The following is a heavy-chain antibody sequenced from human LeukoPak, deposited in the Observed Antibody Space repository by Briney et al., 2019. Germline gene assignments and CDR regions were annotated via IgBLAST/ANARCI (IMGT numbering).Heavy chain of an antibody. CDR3: ARDGVGYYDSSGYYYFQH. CDR1: GYTITGYY. CDR2: INPNNGGT. V-gene: IGHV1-2*02. J-gene: IGHJ1*01. Sequence: ASVKVSCKAFGYTITGYYIHWVRQASGQGLEWMGWINPNNGGTNSAQKFQGRVTMTRDTSISTAYMELSRLRSDDTAVYYCARDGVGYYDSSGYYYFQHWGQGTLVTVSS. D-gene: IGHD3-22*01.